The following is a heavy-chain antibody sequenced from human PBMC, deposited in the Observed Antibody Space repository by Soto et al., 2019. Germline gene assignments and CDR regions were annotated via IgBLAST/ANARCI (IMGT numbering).Heavy chain of an antibody. CDR2: ISYDGSNK. V-gene: IGHV3-30-3*01. CDR1: GXTFSSYS. CDR3: ARMLILGYCSSTSCLTRGMDV. J-gene: IGHJ6*02. Sequence: GSLRLSCAASGXTFSSYSMHWVRQAPGKGLELVAVISYDGSNKYYADSVKGRFTISRDNSKNTLYLQLNRLRAEDTDVYYFARMLILGYCSSTSCLTRGMDVWGQGTTVTVSS. D-gene: IGHD2-2*01.